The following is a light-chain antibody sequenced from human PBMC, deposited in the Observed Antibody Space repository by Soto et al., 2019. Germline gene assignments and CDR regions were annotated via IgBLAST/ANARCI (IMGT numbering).Light chain of an antibody. CDR1: QSLLHSNGYNY. Sequence: DIVMTQSPLSLPVTPGEPASISCRSSQSLLHSNGYNYLAWYLQKPGQSPQLLIYLGSNRASWVPDRFSGSGSGTDFTLKISIVEADDVVVYYCMPAIQTPAFGQETQVEIK. J-gene: IGKJ1*01. V-gene: IGKV2-28*01. CDR3: MPAIQTPA. CDR2: LGS.